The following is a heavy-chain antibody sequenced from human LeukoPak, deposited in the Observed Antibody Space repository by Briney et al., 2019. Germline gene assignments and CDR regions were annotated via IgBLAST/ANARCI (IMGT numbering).Heavy chain of an antibody. CDR2: IYYSGST. V-gene: IGHV4-59*11. D-gene: IGHD3-10*01. Sequence: PSETLSLTCTVSGGSISSHSWSWIRQPPGKGLEWIGYIYYSGSTNYNPSLKSRVTISVDTSKNQFSLKLSSVTAADTAVYYCARERMVRGVPPRGFDPWGQGTLVTVSS. CDR1: GGSISSHS. J-gene: IGHJ5*02. CDR3: ARERMVRGVPPRGFDP.